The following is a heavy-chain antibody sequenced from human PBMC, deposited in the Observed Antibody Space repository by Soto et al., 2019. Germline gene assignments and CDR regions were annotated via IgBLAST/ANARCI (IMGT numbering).Heavy chain of an antibody. D-gene: IGHD7-27*01. Sequence: GGSLRLSCAASGFTFSNAWMNWVRQAPGKGLEWIGRIKSKTDGGTTDYAAPVKGRFTISRDDSKNTLYLQMNSLKTEDTAVYYCTTIYTGDYDHYYYYGMDVWGQGTTVTVSS. CDR1: GFTFSNAW. J-gene: IGHJ6*02. CDR2: IKSKTDGGTT. V-gene: IGHV3-15*07. CDR3: TTIYTGDYDHYYYYGMDV.